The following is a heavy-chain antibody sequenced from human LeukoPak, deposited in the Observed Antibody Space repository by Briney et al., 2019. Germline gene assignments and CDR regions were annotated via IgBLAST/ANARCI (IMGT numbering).Heavy chain of an antibody. D-gene: IGHD3-9*01. CDR2: IYWDDDK. CDR1: GFSLSTSGVG. Sequence: ESGPTLVKPTQTLTLTCTFSGFSLSTSGVGVGWIRQPPGKALEWLALIYWDDDKRYSPSLKSRLTITKDTSKNQVVLTMTNMDPVDTAIYYCAHTREGYDILTGYYGGAFDIWGQGTMVTVSS. J-gene: IGHJ3*02. CDR3: AHTREGYDILTGYYGGAFDI. V-gene: IGHV2-5*02.